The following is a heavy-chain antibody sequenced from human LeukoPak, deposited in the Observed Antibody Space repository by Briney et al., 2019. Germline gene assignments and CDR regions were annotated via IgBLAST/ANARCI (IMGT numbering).Heavy chain of an antibody. V-gene: IGHV3-23*01. Sequence: PGGSLRLSCAASGFTFSSHAMSWVRQAPEKGLEWVSDISGSGGTTYYADSVKDRFTISRDNSKNTLYLQMNSLRAEDTAVYYCAKCSTSRAYYYYMDVWGKGTTVTVSS. D-gene: IGHD2-2*01. CDR1: GFTFSSHA. CDR2: ISGSGGTT. J-gene: IGHJ6*03. CDR3: AKCSTSRAYYYYMDV.